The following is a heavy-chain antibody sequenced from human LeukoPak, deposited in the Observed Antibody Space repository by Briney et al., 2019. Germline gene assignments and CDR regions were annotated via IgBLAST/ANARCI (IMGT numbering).Heavy chain of an antibody. CDR2: MNPNSGNT. J-gene: IGHJ4*02. CDR3: ARPAYYYGSGNNYFDY. Sequence: GASVKVSCKASGYTFTSYDLNWVRRATGQGLEWMGWMNPNSGNTGYAQKFQGRVTMTRNTSISTAYMELSSLRSEDTAVYYCARPAYYYGSGNNYFDYWGQGTLVTVSS. V-gene: IGHV1-8*01. D-gene: IGHD3-10*01. CDR1: GYTFTSYD.